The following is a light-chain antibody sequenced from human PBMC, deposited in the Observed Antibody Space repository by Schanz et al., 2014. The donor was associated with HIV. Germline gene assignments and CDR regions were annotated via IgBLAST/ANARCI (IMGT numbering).Light chain of an antibody. V-gene: IGKV1-5*03. J-gene: IGKJ4*01. CDR3: QQLNSYPLT. Sequence: DIQMTQSPSSLSASVGDRVTITCRASQSVSGRLAWYQQKSGKAPKLLIYKASTLERGVPSRFSGSGSGTEFTLIISSLQPDDFATYYCQQLNSYPLTFGGGTKVEIK. CDR2: KAS. CDR1: QSVSGR.